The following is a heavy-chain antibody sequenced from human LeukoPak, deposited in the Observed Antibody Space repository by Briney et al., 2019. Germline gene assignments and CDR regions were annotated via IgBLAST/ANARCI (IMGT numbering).Heavy chain of an antibody. CDR2: IYYSGST. D-gene: IGHD5-12*01. Sequence: PSETLSLTCTVSGGSISSGDYYWSWIRQHPGKGLEWIGYIYYSGSTYYNPSLKSRVTISVDTSKNQFSLTLNSVTAADTAVYYCASGREIIATLSYWGQGTLVTVSS. J-gene: IGHJ4*02. CDR3: ASGREIIATLSY. CDR1: GGSISSGDYY. V-gene: IGHV4-31*03.